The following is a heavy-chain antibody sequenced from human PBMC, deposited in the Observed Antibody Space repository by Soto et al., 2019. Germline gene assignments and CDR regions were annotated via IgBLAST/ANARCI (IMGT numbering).Heavy chain of an antibody. D-gene: IGHD2-2*01. Sequence: QVQLVESGGGVVQPGRSLRLSCAASGFTFSSYGMHWVRQAPGKGLEWVAVISYDGSNKYYADSVKGRFTISRDNSKNTLYLQMNSLRAEDTAVYYCAKSSEYQRLLVVWGQGTTVTVSS. CDR1: GFTFSSYG. V-gene: IGHV3-30*18. J-gene: IGHJ6*02. CDR2: ISYDGSNK. CDR3: AKSSEYQRLLVV.